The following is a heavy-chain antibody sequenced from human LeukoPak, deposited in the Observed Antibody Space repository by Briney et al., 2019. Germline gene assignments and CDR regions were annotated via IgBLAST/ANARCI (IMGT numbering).Heavy chain of an antibody. CDR3: AKAGYSSGWRNFDY. Sequence: PGGSLRLSCAASGFTFSSYAMSWVRQAPGEGLEWVAVISYDGSNKFYEDSVKGRFTISRDNSKNTLYLQMSSLRAEDTAVYYCAKAGYSSGWRNFDYWGQGTLVTVSS. CDR2: ISYDGSNK. J-gene: IGHJ4*02. V-gene: IGHV3-30*18. CDR1: GFTFSSYA. D-gene: IGHD6-19*01.